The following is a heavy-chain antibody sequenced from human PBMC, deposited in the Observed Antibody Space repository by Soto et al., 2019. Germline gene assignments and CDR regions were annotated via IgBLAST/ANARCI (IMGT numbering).Heavy chain of an antibody. V-gene: IGHV1-69*13. CDR1: GGTFSSYA. Sequence: SVKVSCKASGGTFSSYAISWVRQAPGQGLEWMGGIIPIFGTANYAQKFQGRVTITADESTSTAYMELSSLRSEGTAVYYCAIDITVTTFYYYYGMDVWGQGTTVTVSS. D-gene: IGHD4-4*01. CDR3: AIDITVTTFYYYYGMDV. J-gene: IGHJ6*02. CDR2: IIPIFGTA.